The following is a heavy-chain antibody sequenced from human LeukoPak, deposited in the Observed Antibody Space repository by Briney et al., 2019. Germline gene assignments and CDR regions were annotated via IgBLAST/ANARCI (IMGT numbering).Heavy chain of an antibody. J-gene: IGHJ6*02. CDR1: GGSISSGGYY. V-gene: IGHV4-30-2*01. CDR3: ARQSRTANVLYYYGMDV. Sequence: PSQTLSLTCAVSGGSISSGGYYWSWIRQPPGKGPEWIGEINHSGSTNYNPSLKSRVTIPVDTSKNQFSLKLSSVTAADTAVYYCARQSRTANVLYYYGMDVWGQGTTVTVSS. CDR2: INHSGST. D-gene: IGHD1-1*01.